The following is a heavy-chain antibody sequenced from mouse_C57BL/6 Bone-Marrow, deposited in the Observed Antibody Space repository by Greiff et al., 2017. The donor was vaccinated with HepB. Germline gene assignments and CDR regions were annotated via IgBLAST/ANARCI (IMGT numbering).Heavy chain of an antibody. CDR2: INPNNGGT. V-gene: IGHV1-26*01. D-gene: IGHD1-1*01. CDR3: AIITTVGAY. CDR1: GYTFTDYY. J-gene: IGHJ3*01. Sequence: VQLQQSGPELVKPGASVKISCKASGYTFTDYYMNWVKQSHGKSLEWIGDINPNNGGTSYNQKFTGKATLTVDKSSSTAYMELRSLTSEDSAVYYCAIITTVGAYWGQGTLVTVSA.